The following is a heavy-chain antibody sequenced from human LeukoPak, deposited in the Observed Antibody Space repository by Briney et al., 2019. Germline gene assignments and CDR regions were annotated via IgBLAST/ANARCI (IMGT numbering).Heavy chain of an antibody. CDR3: ARASSAYGEYFDY. J-gene: IGHJ4*02. Sequence: GGSLRLSCAASGFTFSIYWMHWVRQAPGKGLVWVSRINTDGSSTSYADSVKGRFTISRDNAKNTLYLKMNSLRAEDTAVYYCARASSAYGEYFDYWGQGTLVTVSS. V-gene: IGHV3-74*01. CDR1: GFTFSIYW. D-gene: IGHD4-17*01. CDR2: INTDGSST.